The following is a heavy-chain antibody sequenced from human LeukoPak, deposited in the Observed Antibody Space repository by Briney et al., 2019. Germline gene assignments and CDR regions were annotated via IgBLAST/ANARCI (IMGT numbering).Heavy chain of an antibody. D-gene: IGHD2-2*01. J-gene: IGHJ3*01. CDR2: IHPSGGTT. Sequence: ASVKVSCKASGGTFSSYAISWVRQAPGQGLEWMGVIHPSGGTTNYAQNFRGRVTMTRDTSTSTVYMELSSLRSEDTAVYYCARDGPGSAAVYYAFDLWGQGTMVIVSS. CDR1: GGTFSSYA. V-gene: IGHV1-46*01. CDR3: ARDGPGSAAVYYAFDL.